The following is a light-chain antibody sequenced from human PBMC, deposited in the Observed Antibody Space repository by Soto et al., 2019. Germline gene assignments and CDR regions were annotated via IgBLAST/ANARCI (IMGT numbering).Light chain of an antibody. Sequence: QSVLTQPASVSGSPGQSITISCTGTSSDVGSYNLVSWYQQHPGTAPKLMIYEGSKRPSGVSNRFSGSKSGNTASLTISGLQAEDEADYYCCSYAGSSTSWVFGGGTKLTVL. CDR1: SSDVGSYNL. V-gene: IGLV2-23*01. J-gene: IGLJ3*02. CDR3: CSYAGSSTSWV. CDR2: EGS.